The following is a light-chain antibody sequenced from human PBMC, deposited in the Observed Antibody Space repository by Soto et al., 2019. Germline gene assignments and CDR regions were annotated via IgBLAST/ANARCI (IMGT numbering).Light chain of an antibody. J-gene: IGLJ2*01. CDR1: SSDVGSYNL. Sequence: QSALTQPASVSGSPGQSITISCTGTSSDVGSYNLVSWYQQHPGKAPKLMIYEGCKRPSGVSNRFSGSKSGNTASLTISGLQAEDEADYYCCSYAGSSTLVFGGGTQLTVL. CDR3: CSYAGSSTLV. V-gene: IGLV2-23*01. CDR2: EGC.